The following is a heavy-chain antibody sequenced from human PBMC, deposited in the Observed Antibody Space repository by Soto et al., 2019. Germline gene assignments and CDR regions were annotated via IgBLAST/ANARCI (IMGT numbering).Heavy chain of an antibody. CDR3: ATYCSGGSCFGYYGMDV. Sequence: ASVKVSCKASGYTFTGYYMHWVRQAPGQGLEWMGWINPNSGGTNYAQKFQGWVTMTRDTSISTAYMELSRLRSDDTAVYYCATYCSGGSCFGYYGMDVWGQGTTVTVSS. V-gene: IGHV1-2*04. D-gene: IGHD2-15*01. J-gene: IGHJ6*02. CDR2: INPNSGGT. CDR1: GYTFTGYY.